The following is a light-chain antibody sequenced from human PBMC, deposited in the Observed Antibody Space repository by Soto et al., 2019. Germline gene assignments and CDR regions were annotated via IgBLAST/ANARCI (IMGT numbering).Light chain of an antibody. CDR3: SSYTSGSTVV. CDR2: DVS. CDR1: SSDVGGYNY. J-gene: IGLJ2*01. Sequence: QSVLTQPASVSGSPGQSITISCTGTSSDVGGYNYDSWYQQHPGKAPKLVIYDVSNRPSGVSNRFSGSKSGNTASLTISGLQSEDEADYYCSSYTSGSTVVFGGGTKLTVL. V-gene: IGLV2-14*01.